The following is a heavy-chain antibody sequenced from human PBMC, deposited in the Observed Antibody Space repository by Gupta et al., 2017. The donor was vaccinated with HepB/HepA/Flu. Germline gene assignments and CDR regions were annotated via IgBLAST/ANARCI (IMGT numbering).Heavy chain of an antibody. V-gene: IGHV3-23*01. Sequence: QLLESVGGLVQPGGSLRLYCAASGFSVGSNAMAWVRQAPGKGLEWVSGVGSDMKTHYADYVRGRFTISRDTVKNTVSLQMNNLRAEDTAVYDCAKDLYFWSGRDVWGEGTTVTVSS. J-gene: IGHJ6*04. D-gene: IGHD3-3*01. CDR3: AKDLYFWSGRDV. CDR1: GFSVGSNA. CDR2: VGSDMKT.